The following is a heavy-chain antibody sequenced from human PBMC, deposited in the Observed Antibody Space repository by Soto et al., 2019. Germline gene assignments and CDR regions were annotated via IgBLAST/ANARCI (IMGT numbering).Heavy chain of an antibody. CDR1: GYTFSSYW. Sequence: ASVKVSCKASGYTFSSYWISCVRQAPGQGLEWMGWISAYNGNTKNAQKLQGRVTMTTDTSTSTAYMELRSLRSDDTAGYYCARDSPPVDDWGQGTLVTVAS. V-gene: IGHV1-18*01. CDR3: ARDSPPVDD. CDR2: ISAYNGNT. J-gene: IGHJ4*02.